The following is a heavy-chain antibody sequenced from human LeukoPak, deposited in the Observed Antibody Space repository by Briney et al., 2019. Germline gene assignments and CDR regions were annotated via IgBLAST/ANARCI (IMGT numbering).Heavy chain of an antibody. CDR2: ISSSSSTI. CDR1: GFTFSSYS. V-gene: IGHV3-48*01. D-gene: IGHD2-2*01. J-gene: IGHJ6*03. CDR3: ARGNRYQLLYYYYYYMDV. Sequence: GGSLRLSCAASGFTFSSYSMNWVRQAPGKGLEWVSYISSSSSTIYYADSVKGRFTISRDNAKNSLYLQMNSLRAEDTAVYYCARGNRYQLLYYYYYYMDVWGKGTTVTVSS.